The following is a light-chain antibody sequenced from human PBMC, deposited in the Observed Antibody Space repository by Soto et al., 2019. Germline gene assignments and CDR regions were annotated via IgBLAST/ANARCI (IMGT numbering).Light chain of an antibody. CDR3: QQYGTSPQT. V-gene: IGKV3-20*01. Sequence: DIVWTQSPGTLTLSPGEGATLSCRASQSVSSNCLAWYQQKPGQAPSLLIYGASSRATGIPDRFSGSGSRTDFTLTISRLEPEDFAMYYCQQYGTSPQTFGQGTKVDIK. J-gene: IGKJ1*01. CDR1: QSVSSNC. CDR2: GAS.